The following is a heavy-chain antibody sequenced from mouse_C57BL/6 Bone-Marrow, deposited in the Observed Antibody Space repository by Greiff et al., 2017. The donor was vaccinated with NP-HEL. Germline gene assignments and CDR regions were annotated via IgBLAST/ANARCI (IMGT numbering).Heavy chain of an antibody. D-gene: IGHD1-1*02. CDR2: IYPRDGST. CDR1: GYTFTSYD. J-gene: IGHJ2*01. Sequence: QVTLKVSGPELVKPGASVKLSCKASGYTFTSYDINWVKQRPGQGLEWIGWIYPRDGSTKYNEKFKGKATLTVDTSSSTAYRELHSLTSEDSAVYFCARWYYCFDYWGQGTTLTVSS. V-gene: IGHV1-85*01. CDR3: ARWYYCFDY.